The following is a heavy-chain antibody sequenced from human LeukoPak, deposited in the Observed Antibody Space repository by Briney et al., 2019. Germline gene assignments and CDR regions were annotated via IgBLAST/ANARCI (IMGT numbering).Heavy chain of an antibody. CDR1: GYTFTGYY. Sequence: ASVKVTCKSSGYTFTGYYMHWVRQAPGQGLEWMGLINPNSGGKNYAQKFQGRVTMTRRTSISTAHMQLSRLRYDDTAVYYCVAVPTAIPDYFDYWGQGTLVTVSS. CDR3: VAVPTAIPDYFDY. J-gene: IGHJ4*02. V-gene: IGHV1-2*02. D-gene: IGHD2-2*02. CDR2: INPNSGGK.